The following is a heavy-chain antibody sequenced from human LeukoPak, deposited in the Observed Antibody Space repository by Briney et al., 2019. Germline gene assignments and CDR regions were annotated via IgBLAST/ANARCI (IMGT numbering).Heavy chain of an antibody. CDR2: IIPIFGTA. Sequence: SAKVSCKASGGTFSSYAISWVRQAPGQGLEWMGGIIPIFGTANYAQKFQGRVTITADESTSTAYMELGSLRSEDTAVYYCARDRDSSGWFDFDYWGQGTLVTVSS. CDR1: GGTFSSYA. CDR3: ARDRDSSGWFDFDY. J-gene: IGHJ4*02. D-gene: IGHD6-19*01. V-gene: IGHV1-69*13.